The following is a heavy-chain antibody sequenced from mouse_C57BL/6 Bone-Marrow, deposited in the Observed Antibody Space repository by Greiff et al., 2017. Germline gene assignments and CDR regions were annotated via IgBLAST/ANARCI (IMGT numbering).Heavy chain of an antibody. D-gene: IGHD1-1*02. J-gene: IGHJ3*01. CDR1: YTFSRRVH. Sequence: QVQLQQSGPELARPWAAVKISCQAFYTFSRRVHFAITDTNYWMQWVKQRPGQGLEWIGALYPGNGDTSYNQNLKGKATLTADKSSSTAYMQLRSLKSEDSAVYYCVTEADYGGWGWFAGWGQGTLVTVSA. V-gene: IGHV1-87*01. CDR2: GQGLEWIG. CDR3: SEDSAVYYCVTEADYGGWGWFAG.